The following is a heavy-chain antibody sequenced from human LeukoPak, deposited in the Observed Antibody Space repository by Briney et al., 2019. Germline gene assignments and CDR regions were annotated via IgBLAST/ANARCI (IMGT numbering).Heavy chain of an antibody. CDR2: INPNSGGT. Sequence: ASVKCSFKASGYTFAGKYMHWVRQAPGQGLEWMGWINPNSGGTKYAQNFQGRVTMTRDTSISTAYMELSSLRSDDTAVYYCTRGGYSYAFDYWGQGILVTVSS. CDR1: GYTFAGKY. V-gene: IGHV1-2*02. J-gene: IGHJ4*02. CDR3: TRGGYSYAFDY. D-gene: IGHD5-18*01.